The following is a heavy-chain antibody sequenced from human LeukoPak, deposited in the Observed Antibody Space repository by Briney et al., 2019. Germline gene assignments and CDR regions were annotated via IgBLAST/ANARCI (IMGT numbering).Heavy chain of an antibody. J-gene: IGHJ4*02. Sequence: PGGSLRLSCAASGFTFSSYSMNWVRQAPGKGLEWVSYISSSSSTIYYADSVKGRFTISRDNAKNSLYLQMNSLRAEDTAVYYCARDRDLLGPSGAFDYWGQGTLVTVSS. D-gene: IGHD2-8*02. CDR3: ARDRDLLGPSGAFDY. V-gene: IGHV3-48*01. CDR2: ISSSSSTI. CDR1: GFTFSSYS.